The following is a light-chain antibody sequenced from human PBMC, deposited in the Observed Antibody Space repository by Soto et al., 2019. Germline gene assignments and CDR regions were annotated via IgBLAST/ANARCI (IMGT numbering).Light chain of an antibody. CDR1: QSVSGY. CDR2: DAS. Sequence: IVLTQSPATLSLSPGERATLSCRASQSVSGYLAWYQRKPGQAPRLLIYDASNRATGTPARFSGSGSGTDFTLTISSLEPEDFAVYYCQQRGNWPLTFGQGTRLEIK. J-gene: IGKJ5*01. V-gene: IGKV3-11*01. CDR3: QQRGNWPLT.